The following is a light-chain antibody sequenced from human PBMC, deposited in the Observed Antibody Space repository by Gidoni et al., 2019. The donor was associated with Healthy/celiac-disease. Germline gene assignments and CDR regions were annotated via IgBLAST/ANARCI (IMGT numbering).Light chain of an antibody. Sequence: DIVMNQSTASLAVSLGERATINCKSSESVLDSTNNKNYLAWYQQKPGQPPKLLIYWASTLESGVPARFSGSGSGTDFTFTISSLQAEDVAVYYCQQYYSTPQTFGQXTKVEIK. CDR2: WAS. V-gene: IGKV4-1*01. J-gene: IGKJ1*01. CDR3: QQYYSTPQT. CDR1: ESVLDSTNNKNY.